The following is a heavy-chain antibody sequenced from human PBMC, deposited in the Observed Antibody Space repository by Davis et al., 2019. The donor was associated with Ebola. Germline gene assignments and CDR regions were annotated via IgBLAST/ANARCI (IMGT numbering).Heavy chain of an antibody. CDR1: GGSFSGID. J-gene: IGHJ4*02. V-gene: IGHV4-34*01. CDR3: ARHF. Sequence: SEILSLTCAVYGGSFSGIDWSWIRQPPGKGLEWIGQINHSGSTNYNPSLKNRVTISVDTSKNQFSLKLSSVTAADTAVYYCARHFWGQGTLVTVSS. D-gene: IGHD3-3*02. CDR2: INHSGST.